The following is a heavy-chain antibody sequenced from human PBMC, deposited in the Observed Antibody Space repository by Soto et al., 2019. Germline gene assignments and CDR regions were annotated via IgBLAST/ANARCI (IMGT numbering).Heavy chain of an antibody. J-gene: IGHJ6*03. CDR2: IYYSGGT. Sequence: QVQLQESGPGLVKPSQTLSLTCNVSGGSISRGGYYWSWIRQHPGKGLEWIGYIYYSGGTYYNPSLKSRVTISVDTSENQFSLRLSSVTAADTAVYYCARKDSGYADYMDVWGKGTTVTVSS. CDR3: ARKDSGYADYMDV. V-gene: IGHV4-31*03. D-gene: IGHD5-12*01. CDR1: GGSISRGGYY.